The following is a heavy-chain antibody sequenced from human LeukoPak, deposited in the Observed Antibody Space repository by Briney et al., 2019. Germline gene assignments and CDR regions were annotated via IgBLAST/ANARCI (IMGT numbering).Heavy chain of an antibody. CDR1: GGSTSSSSYY. Sequence: PSETLSLTCTVSGGSTSSSSYYWGWIRQAPGKGLEWVSAISGSGGSTYYADSVKGRFTISRDNSKNTLYLQMNSLRAEDTAVYYCAKGSLLRWFGEEDPWGQGTLVTVSS. D-gene: IGHD3-10*01. J-gene: IGHJ5*02. V-gene: IGHV3-23*01. CDR3: AKGSLLRWFGEEDP. CDR2: ISGSGGST.